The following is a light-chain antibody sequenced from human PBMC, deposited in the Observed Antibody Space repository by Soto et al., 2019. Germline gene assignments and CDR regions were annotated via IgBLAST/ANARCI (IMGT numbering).Light chain of an antibody. J-gene: IGKJ1*01. CDR2: AAS. CDR3: QQSYGPLGT. V-gene: IGKV1-39*01. Sequence: DIQMNKTPSSLSASVGDRVTITCRASQTITTYLNWYQQKPGKAPKLLIYAASSLQSGVPSRFSGSGSGTDFTLTISSLQPEDCATYYWQQSYGPLGTFGQGTKVDIK. CDR1: QTITTY.